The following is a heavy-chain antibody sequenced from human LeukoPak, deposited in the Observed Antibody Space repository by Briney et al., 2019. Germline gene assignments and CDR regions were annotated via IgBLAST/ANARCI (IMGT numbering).Heavy chain of an antibody. D-gene: IGHD3-10*01. CDR1: GGTFSSYA. CDR3: ARDRAPEFRAFDI. Sequence: SVKVSCKASGGTFSSYAISRVRQAPGQGFEWMGRIIPILGIANYAQKFQGRVTITADKSTSTAYMELSSLRSEDTAVYYCARDRAPEFRAFDIWGQGTMVTVSS. CDR2: IIPILGIA. V-gene: IGHV1-69*04. J-gene: IGHJ3*02.